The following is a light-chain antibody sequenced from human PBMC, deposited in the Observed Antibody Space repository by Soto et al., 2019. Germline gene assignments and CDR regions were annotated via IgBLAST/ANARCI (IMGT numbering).Light chain of an antibody. CDR3: GTWDTSLRVFYV. V-gene: IGLV1-51*01. CDR1: SSNIGNNY. Sequence: QSVLTQPPSVSAAPGQNVTISCSGTSSNIGNNYVSWYRHLPGTAPRILIYDNYKRPSGIPDRFSGFKSGTSATLGITGLQTGDEADYYCGTWDTSLRVFYVFGSGTKVTVL. CDR2: DNY. J-gene: IGLJ1*01.